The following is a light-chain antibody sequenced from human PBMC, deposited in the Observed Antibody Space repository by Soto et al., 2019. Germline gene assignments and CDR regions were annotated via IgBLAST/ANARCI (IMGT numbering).Light chain of an antibody. V-gene: IGKV1-5*01. CDR2: DAS. J-gene: IGKJ1*01. Sequence: DIQMTQSPSTLSASVGDRVTITCRASQSIATWLAWYQQKPGKAPNLLIYDASNLESGVPSRFSGSGSGTEFTLTISSLQPDDLATYYCQQYNSYRTFGHGTKVEIK. CDR1: QSIATW. CDR3: QQYNSYRT.